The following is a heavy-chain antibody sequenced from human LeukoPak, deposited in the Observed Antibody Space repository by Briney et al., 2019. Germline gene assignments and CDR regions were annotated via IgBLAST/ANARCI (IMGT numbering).Heavy chain of an antibody. D-gene: IGHD2-15*01. CDR2: ISAYNGNT. CDR1: GYTFTSYG. J-gene: IGHJ3*02. V-gene: IGHV1-18*01. Sequence: ASVKVSCKASGYTFTSYGISWVRQAPGQGLEWMGWISAYNGNTNYAQKLQGRVTMTTDTSTSTAYMELRSLRSDDTAVYYCARDLCSGGSCYSGNDALDIWGQGTMVTVSS. CDR3: ARDLCSGGSCYSGNDALDI.